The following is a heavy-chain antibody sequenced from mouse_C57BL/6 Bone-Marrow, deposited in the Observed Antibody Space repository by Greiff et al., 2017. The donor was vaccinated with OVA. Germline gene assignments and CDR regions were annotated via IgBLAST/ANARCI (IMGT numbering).Heavy chain of an antibody. D-gene: IGHD1-1*01. CDR3: RIYYYGSSYVRYFDV. J-gene: IGHJ1*03. CDR2: IYPGDGDT. V-gene: IGHV1-82*01. Sequence: VQLQESGPELVKPGASVKISCKASGYAFSSSWMNWVKQRPGKGLEWIGRIYPGDGDTNYNGKFKGKATLTADKSSSTAYMQLSSLTSEDSAVYFCRIYYYGSSYVRYFDVWGTGTTVTVSS. CDR1: GYAFSSSW.